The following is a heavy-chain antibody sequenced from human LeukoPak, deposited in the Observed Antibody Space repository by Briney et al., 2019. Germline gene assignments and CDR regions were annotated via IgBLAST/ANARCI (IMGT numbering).Heavy chain of an antibody. CDR3: AREQSSSGWYDLS. Sequence: SQTLSLTCTVSGGSISSGDYYWSWIRQPPGKGLEWIGYIYYSGSTYYNPSLKSRVTISVDTSKNQFSLKLSSVTAADTAVYYCAREQSSSGWYDLSWGQGTLVTVSS. J-gene: IGHJ5*02. CDR2: IYYSGST. V-gene: IGHV4-30-4*01. D-gene: IGHD6-19*01. CDR1: GGSISSGDYY.